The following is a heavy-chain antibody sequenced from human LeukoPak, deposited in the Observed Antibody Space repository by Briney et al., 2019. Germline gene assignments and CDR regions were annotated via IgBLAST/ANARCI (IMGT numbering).Heavy chain of an antibody. CDR1: GYTFTSYG. J-gene: IGHJ4*02. D-gene: IGHD2-2*01. Sequence: ASVKVSCKASGYTFTSYGISWVRQAPGQGLEWMGWISAYNGNTSYAQKLQGRVTMTTDTSTSTAYMELRSLRSDDTAVYYCARGARVVPAATWDYWGQGTLVTVSS. CDR2: ISAYNGNT. CDR3: ARGARVVPAATWDY. V-gene: IGHV1-18*01.